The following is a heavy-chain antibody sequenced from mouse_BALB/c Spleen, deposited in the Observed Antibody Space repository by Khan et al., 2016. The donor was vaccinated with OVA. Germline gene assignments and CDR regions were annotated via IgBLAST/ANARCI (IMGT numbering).Heavy chain of an antibody. J-gene: IGHJ2*01. D-gene: IGHD1-1*01. Sequence: VQLQQSGPELVKPGASVKISCKASGYSFTGYFMNWVMQSHGKSLEWIGRINPHIGETFYNQKFKGQAILTVDESSSTVHMELRSLASEDSAVYYCARKDGSDFDLWGQGTTLTVSS. V-gene: IGHV1-20*02. CDR1: GYSFTGYF. CDR2: INPHIGET. CDR3: ARKDGSDFDL.